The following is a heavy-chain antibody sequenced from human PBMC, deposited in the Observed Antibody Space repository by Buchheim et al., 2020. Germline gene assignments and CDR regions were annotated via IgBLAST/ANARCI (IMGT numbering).Heavy chain of an antibody. J-gene: IGHJ6*02. V-gene: IGHV3-30-3*01. CDR2: ISYDGSNK. CDR1: GFTFSSYA. CDR3: ARDRRGVYYDFWSGPDYYYYYGMDV. Sequence: QVQLVESGGGVVQPGRSLRLSCAASGFTFSSYAMHWVRQAPGKGLEWVAVISYDGSNKYYADSVKGRFTIFRDNSKNTLYLQRNSLRAEDTAVYYCARDRRGVYYDFWSGPDYYYYYGMDVWGQGTT. D-gene: IGHD3-3*01.